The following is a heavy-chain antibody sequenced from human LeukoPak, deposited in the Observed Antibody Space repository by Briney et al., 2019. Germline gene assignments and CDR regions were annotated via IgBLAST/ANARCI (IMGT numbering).Heavy chain of an antibody. J-gene: IGHJ5*02. CDR3: ARRSIAAAGTFDP. Sequence: ASVKVSCKASGYTFTSYAMHWVRQAPGQRLEWMGWINAGNGNTKYSQKFQGRVTITRDTSASTAYMELSSLRSEDTAVYYCARRSIAAAGTFDPRGQGTLVTVSS. CDR2: INAGNGNT. CDR1: GYTFTSYA. D-gene: IGHD6-13*01. V-gene: IGHV1-3*01.